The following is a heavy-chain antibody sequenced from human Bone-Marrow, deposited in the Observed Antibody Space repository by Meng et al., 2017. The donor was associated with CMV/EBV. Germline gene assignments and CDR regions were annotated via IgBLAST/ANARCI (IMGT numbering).Heavy chain of an antibody. V-gene: IGHV1-2*02. J-gene: IGHJ3*02. CDR2: INPNSGGT. CDR3: AREGRFSITDAFDI. D-gene: IGHD3-3*01. CDR1: GYTFSSYD. Sequence: ASVKVSCKASGYTFSSYDINWVRQAPGQGLEWMGWINPNSGGTNYAQKFQGRVTMTRDTSISTAYMELSRLRSDDTAVYYCAREGRFSITDAFDIWGQGTKVTVSS.